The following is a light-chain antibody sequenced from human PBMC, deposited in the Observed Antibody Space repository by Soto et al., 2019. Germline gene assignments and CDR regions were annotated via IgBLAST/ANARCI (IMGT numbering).Light chain of an antibody. Sequence: QSVLTQPASVSGSPGQSITISCTGTSSDVGGFNYVSWYQQHPGKAPKVMIYDVSNRPSGISNRFSGSKSGNTASLTISGLQAADEADYYCSSYTTSNSLVFGGGTKLTVL. J-gene: IGLJ2*01. CDR2: DVS. CDR3: SSYTTSNSLV. V-gene: IGLV2-14*01. CDR1: SSDVGGFNY.